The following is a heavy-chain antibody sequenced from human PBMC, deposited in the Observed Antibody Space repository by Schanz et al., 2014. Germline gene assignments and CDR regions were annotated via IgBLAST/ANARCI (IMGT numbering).Heavy chain of an antibody. CDR3: ARDHTTESYYSAGPPIDY. V-gene: IGHV3-23*01. CDR2: ISGSGGST. CDR1: GFTFSAYA. J-gene: IGHJ4*02. D-gene: IGHD1-26*01. Sequence: EVQLLESGGGLVQPGGSLRLSCAASGFTFSAYAMTWVRQIPGKGLEWVSAISGSGGSTYYADSVKGRFTISRDNSKNTLFLQMNSLRAEDTAVYYCARDHTTESYYSAGPPIDYWGQGTLLTVSS.